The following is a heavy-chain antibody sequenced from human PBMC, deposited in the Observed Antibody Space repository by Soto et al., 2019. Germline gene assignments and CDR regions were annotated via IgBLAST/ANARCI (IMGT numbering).Heavy chain of an antibody. CDR3: EGEDSSSWYSVDY. CDR2: INAGNGNT. Sequence: QVQLVQSGAEVKKPGASVKVSCKASGYTFTSYAMHWVRQAPGQRLEWMGWINAGNGNTKYSQKFQGRVTITRDTAASTAYMGLSSLRSEDTAVYYCEGEDSSSWYSVDYWGQGTLVTVS. J-gene: IGHJ4*02. V-gene: IGHV1-3*01. CDR1: GYTFTSYA. D-gene: IGHD6-13*01.